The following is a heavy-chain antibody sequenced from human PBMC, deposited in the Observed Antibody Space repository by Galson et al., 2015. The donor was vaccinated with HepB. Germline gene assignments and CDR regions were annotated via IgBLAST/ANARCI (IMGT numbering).Heavy chain of an antibody. V-gene: IGHV3-21*01. CDR2: ISSSSSYI. Sequence: SLRLSCAASGFTFSSYSMKWVRQAPGKGLAWVSSISSSSSYIYYADSVKGRFTISRDNAKNSLYLQMNSLRAEDTAVYYCARTSGDYYDSSGYYDHDACDIWGQGTMVTGSS. CDR3: ARTSGDYYDSSGYYDHDACDI. J-gene: IGHJ3*02. CDR1: GFTFSSYS. D-gene: IGHD3-22*01.